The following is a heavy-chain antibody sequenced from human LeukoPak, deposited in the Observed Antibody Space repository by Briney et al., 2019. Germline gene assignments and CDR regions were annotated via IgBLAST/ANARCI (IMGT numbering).Heavy chain of an antibody. CDR3: AKGPYSSSFTSFDY. Sequence: GGSLRLSCAASGFTFSSYAMSWVRQAPGKGLEWVLAISGSGGSTYYADSVKGRFTISRDNSKNTLYLQMNSLRAEDTAVYYCAKGPYSSSFTSFDYWGQGTLVTVSS. J-gene: IGHJ4*02. D-gene: IGHD6-6*01. CDR2: ISGSGGST. CDR1: GFTFSSYA. V-gene: IGHV3-23*01.